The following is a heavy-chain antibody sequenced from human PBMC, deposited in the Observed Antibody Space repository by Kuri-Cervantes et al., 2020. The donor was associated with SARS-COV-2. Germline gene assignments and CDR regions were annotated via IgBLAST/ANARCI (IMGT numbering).Heavy chain of an antibody. CDR1: GYSFTRYG. CDR3: ARAGIQMVYAIDYYDYYMAV. CDR2: ISAYNGNT. Sequence: ASVKVSCKASGYSFTRYGISWVRQAPGQGLEWMGWISAYNGNTNYAQKLQGRVTMTTDTATATSYMDLRILRSDDTAVYYCARAGIQMVYAIDYYDYYMAVWGKGTTVTVSS. J-gene: IGHJ6*03. D-gene: IGHD2-8*01. V-gene: IGHV1-18*01.